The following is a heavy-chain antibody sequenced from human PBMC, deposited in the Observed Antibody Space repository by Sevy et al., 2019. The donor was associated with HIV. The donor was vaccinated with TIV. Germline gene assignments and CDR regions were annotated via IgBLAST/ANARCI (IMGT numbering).Heavy chain of an antibody. J-gene: IGHJ5*02. CDR3: ARSPPLVVVPGAPSWFDP. Sequence: SETLSLTCAVHDGSFSGYYWNWIRQLPGKGLEWIGEINESGITYYNPSLKSRVTISVDTSKKQFPLKLNSVTAVDSAVYFCARSPPLVVVPGAPSWFDPWGQGTLVTVSS. V-gene: IGHV4-34*01. CDR2: INESGIT. D-gene: IGHD2-2*01. CDR1: DGSFSGYY.